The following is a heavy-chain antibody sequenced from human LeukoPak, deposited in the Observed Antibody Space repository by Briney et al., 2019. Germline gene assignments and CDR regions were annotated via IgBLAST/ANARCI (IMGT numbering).Heavy chain of an antibody. J-gene: IGHJ4*02. V-gene: IGHV1-69*02. CDR3: ARAYYHDTSSYQGFDF. Sequence: GSSVKVSCKASGGTFSSYTISWVRQAPGQGLEWMGRIIPILGIANYAQKFQGRVTITADKSTSTAYMELSSLRSEDTAVYFCARAYYHDTSSYQGFDFWGQGTLVTVSS. D-gene: IGHD3-22*01. CDR1: GGTFSSYT. CDR2: IIPILGIA.